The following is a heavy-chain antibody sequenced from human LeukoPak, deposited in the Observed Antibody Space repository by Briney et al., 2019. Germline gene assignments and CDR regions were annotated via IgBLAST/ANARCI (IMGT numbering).Heavy chain of an antibody. V-gene: IGHV4-39*01. CDR3: ARGHSPVTTKVSYFQH. CDR1: GGSISSSSYY. J-gene: IGHJ1*01. D-gene: IGHD4-17*01. Sequence: SETLSLTCTFSGGSISSSSYYWGWIRQPPGKGLEWIGTIYYSGSTYYNPSLKSRATISVDTSKNQFSLKLSSVTAADTAVYYCARGHSPVTTKVSYFQHWGQGTLVTVSS. CDR2: IYYSGST.